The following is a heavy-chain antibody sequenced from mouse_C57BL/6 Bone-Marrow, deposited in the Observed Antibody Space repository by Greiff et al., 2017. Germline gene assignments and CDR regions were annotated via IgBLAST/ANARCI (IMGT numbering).Heavy chain of an antibody. CDR1: GFTFSDYG. D-gene: IGHD1-1*01. V-gene: IGHV5-17*01. CDR3: ARHGLDY. J-gene: IGHJ2*01. CDR2: ISSGSSTI. Sequence: EVKLQESGGGLVKPGGSLKLSCAASGFTFSDYGMHWVRQAPEKGLEWVAYISSGSSTIYYADTVKGRFTISRDNAKNTLFLPMTSLRAEDTAMYYCARHGLDYWGQGTTLTVSS.